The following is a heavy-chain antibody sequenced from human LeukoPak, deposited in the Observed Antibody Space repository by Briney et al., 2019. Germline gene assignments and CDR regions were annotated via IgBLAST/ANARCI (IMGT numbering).Heavy chain of an antibody. CDR3: AKDLRWLAFDL. D-gene: IGHD6-19*01. CDR2: ISYDGSDK. Sequence: PGGSLRLSCAASGFTFSSYAVHWVRQAPGKGLEWVAVISYDGSDKYYADSVKGRFSISRDNSKSTLFLQMNSLRAEDTAMYYCAKDLRWLAFDLWGQGTMVTVSS. J-gene: IGHJ3*01. CDR1: GFTFSSYA. V-gene: IGHV3-30*04.